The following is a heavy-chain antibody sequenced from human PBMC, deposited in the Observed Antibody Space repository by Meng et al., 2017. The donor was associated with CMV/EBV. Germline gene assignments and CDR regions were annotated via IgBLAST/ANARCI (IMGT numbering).Heavy chain of an antibody. Sequence: SGPTLVNQTQTLTLTCTFSGFLLSTSGMCVSWVRQPPGKALEWLALMDWDDDKYYSTYLKTRLTISKDTSKNQVVLTMTNMDPVDTATYYCARGLNSKLELVGCPDYWGQGTLVTVSS. V-gene: IGHV2-70*20. J-gene: IGHJ4*02. CDR1: GFLLSTSGMC. D-gene: IGHD1-7*01. CDR2: MDWDDDK. CDR3: ARGLNSKLELVGCPDY.